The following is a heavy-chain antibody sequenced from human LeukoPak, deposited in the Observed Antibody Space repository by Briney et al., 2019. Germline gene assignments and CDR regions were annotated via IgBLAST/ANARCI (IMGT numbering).Heavy chain of an antibody. CDR2: IYGDGTT. V-gene: IGHV3-53*01. CDR3: ARGGVRHY. J-gene: IGHJ4*02. D-gene: IGHD2-8*02. Sequence: VGSLRLSCAASGFTVSSAYMSWVRQAPGKGPAWVSVIYGDGTTYYADSVKGRFTISRDNSENTVFLQMHSLRAEDTAMYYCARGGVRHYWGQGTLVTVSS. CDR1: GFTVSSAY.